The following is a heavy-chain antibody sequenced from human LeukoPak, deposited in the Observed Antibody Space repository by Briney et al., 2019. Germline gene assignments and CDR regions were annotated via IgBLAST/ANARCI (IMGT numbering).Heavy chain of an antibody. CDR1: ALTFSSYA. CDR2: ISYDGSNK. CDR3: ARDCRTPRLFDYYYGMDV. V-gene: IGHV3-30-3*01. J-gene: IGHJ6*02. Sequence: PGRSLRLSCAASALTFSSYATHWGRPAPGKWLEWGAAISYDGSNKCYADSVKGRFTISRDNPKNTLYLQMNSLRAEDTAVYYCARDCRTPRLFDYYYGMDVWGQGTTVTVSS.